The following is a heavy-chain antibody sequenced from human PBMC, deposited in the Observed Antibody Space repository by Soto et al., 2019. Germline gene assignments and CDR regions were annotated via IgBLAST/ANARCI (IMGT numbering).Heavy chain of an antibody. V-gene: IGHV4-59*01. J-gene: IGHJ4*02. CDR1: GGSTSSYY. Sequence: PSETLSLTCTVSGGSTSSYYWSWIRQPPGKGLEWIGYIYYSGSTNYNPSLKSRVTISVDTSKNQFSLKLSSVTAADTAVYYCARDTGYYFDYWGQGTLVTVSS. D-gene: IGHD3-10*01. CDR3: ARDTGYYFDY. CDR2: IYYSGST.